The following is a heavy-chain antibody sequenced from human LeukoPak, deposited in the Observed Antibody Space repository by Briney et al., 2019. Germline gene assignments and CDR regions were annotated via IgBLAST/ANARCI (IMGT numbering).Heavy chain of an antibody. CDR3: ARDPYCGGDCSHDAFDI. D-gene: IGHD2-21*02. CDR2: IKQDGSEK. CDR1: GFTFSSYW. V-gene: IGHV3-7*01. J-gene: IGHJ3*02. Sequence: GGSLRLPCAASGFTFSSYWMSWVRQAPGKGLEWVANIKQDGSEKYYVDSVKGRFTISRDNAKNSLYLQVNSLRAEDTAVYYCARDPYCGGDCSHDAFDIWGQGTMVTVSS.